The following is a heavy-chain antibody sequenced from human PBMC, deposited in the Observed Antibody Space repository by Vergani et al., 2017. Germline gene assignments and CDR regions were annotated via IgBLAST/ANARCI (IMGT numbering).Heavy chain of an antibody. CDR2: IYHSGST. CDR3: ARRWPPGNYGSGLNP. J-gene: IGHJ5*02. V-gene: IGHV4-30-2*05. Sequence: QLQLQESGSGLVKPSQTLSLTCAVSGGPISSGGYSWSWIRQPPGKGLEWIGYIYHSGSTNYNPSLKSRVTISVDTSKNQFSLKLSSVTAADTAVYYCARRWPPGNYGSGLNPWGQGTLVTVSS. CDR1: GGPISSGGYS. D-gene: IGHD3-10*01.